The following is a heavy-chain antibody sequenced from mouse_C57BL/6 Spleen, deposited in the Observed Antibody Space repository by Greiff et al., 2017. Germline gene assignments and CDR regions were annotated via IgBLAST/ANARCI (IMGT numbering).Heavy chain of an antibody. CDR3: ARSENYYGSSRCDY. D-gene: IGHD1-1*01. J-gene: IGHJ2*01. CDR1: GFAFSSSW. V-gene: IGHV1-82*01. CDR2: IYPGDGDT. Sequence: VKLQQSGPELVKPGASVKISCTASGFAFSSSWMNWVRQRPGKGLEWIGRIYPGDGDTNYKGKFKGRSTLTADKSTSTRYMQLSSLTSEDSAVYVCARSENYYGSSRCDYWGQGTTLTVSS.